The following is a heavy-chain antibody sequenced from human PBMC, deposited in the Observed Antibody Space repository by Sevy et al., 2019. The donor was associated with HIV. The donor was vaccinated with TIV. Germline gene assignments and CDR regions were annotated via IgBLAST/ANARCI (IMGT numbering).Heavy chain of an antibody. V-gene: IGHV3-23*01. CDR1: GFTFSSYA. CDR2: ISGSGGST. J-gene: IGHJ6*02. Sequence: GGSLRLSCAASGFTFSSYAMSWVRQAPGKGLEWVSAISGSGGSTYYADSVKGRFTISRDNSKNTLYLQMNSLRAEDTDVYYCAKDQEWLAYYYYGMDVWGQGTTVTVSS. CDR3: AKDQEWLAYYYYGMDV. D-gene: IGHD6-19*01.